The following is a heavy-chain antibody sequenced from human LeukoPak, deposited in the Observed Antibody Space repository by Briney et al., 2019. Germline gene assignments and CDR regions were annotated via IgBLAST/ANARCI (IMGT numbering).Heavy chain of an antibody. J-gene: IGHJ6*03. Sequence: GASVKVSCKASGGTFSSYAISWVRQAPGQGLEWMGGIIPIFGTANYAQKFQGRVTITADKSTSTAYMELSSLRSEDTAVYYCASPLSNYYYMDVRGKGTTVTVSS. V-gene: IGHV1-69*06. D-gene: IGHD3-16*02. CDR2: IIPIFGTA. CDR3: ASPLSNYYYMDV. CDR1: GGTFSSYA.